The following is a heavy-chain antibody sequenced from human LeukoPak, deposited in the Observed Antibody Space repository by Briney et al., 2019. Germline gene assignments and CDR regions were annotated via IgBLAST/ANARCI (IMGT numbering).Heavy chain of an antibody. Sequence: GGSLRLSCAASGFTFSTYAMSWGRQTPGMGLEWVSAISGRGDTIFYADSVKGRFTVSRDNSKSTLYLQVNSLRAEDTAVYYCAKATFATTYFDSWGQGTLVTVSS. CDR3: AKATFATTYFDS. D-gene: IGHD1-1*01. CDR2: ISGRGDTI. CDR1: GFTFSTYA. J-gene: IGHJ4*02. V-gene: IGHV3-23*01.